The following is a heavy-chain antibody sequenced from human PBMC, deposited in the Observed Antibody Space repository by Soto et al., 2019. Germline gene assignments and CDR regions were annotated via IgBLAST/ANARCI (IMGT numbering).Heavy chain of an antibody. CDR2: IIPIFGTA. CDR1: GGTFSSYA. Sequence: SVKVSCKASGGTFSSYAISWVRQAPGQGLEWMGGIIPIFGTANYAQKFQGRVTITADESTSTAYMELSSLRSEDTAVYYCARDQYDGSGSPFHAFDSWGQGTMVTVSS. D-gene: IGHD3-10*01. CDR3: ARDQYDGSGSPFHAFDS. J-gene: IGHJ3*02. V-gene: IGHV1-69*13.